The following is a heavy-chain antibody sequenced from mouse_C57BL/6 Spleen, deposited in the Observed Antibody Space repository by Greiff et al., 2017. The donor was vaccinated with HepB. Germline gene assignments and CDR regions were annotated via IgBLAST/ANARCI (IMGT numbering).Heavy chain of an antibody. J-gene: IGHJ2*01. Sequence: QVHVKQPGAELVKPGASVKLSCKASGYTFTSYWMQWVKQRPGQGLEWIGEIDPSDSYTNYNQKFKGKATLTVDTSSSTAYMQLSSLTSEDSAVYYCARRGAYYSNYDYWGQGTTLTVSS. CDR3: ARRGAYYSNYDY. CDR1: GYTFTSYW. V-gene: IGHV1-50*01. CDR2: IDPSDSYT. D-gene: IGHD2-5*01.